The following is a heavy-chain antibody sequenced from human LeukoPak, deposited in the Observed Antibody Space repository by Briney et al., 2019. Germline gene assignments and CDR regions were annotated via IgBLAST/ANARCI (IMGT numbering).Heavy chain of an antibody. J-gene: IGHJ4*02. CDR1: GFTFSGSA. V-gene: IGHV3-30-3*01. D-gene: IGHD4-17*01. CDR3: ARVSVTTVTPDY. CDR2: ISYDGSNK. Sequence: GGSLRLSCAASGFTFSGSAMHWVRQAPGKGLEWVAVISYDGSNKYYADSVKGRFTISRDNSKNTLYLQMNSLRAEDTAVYYCARVSVTTVTPDYWGQGTLVTVSS.